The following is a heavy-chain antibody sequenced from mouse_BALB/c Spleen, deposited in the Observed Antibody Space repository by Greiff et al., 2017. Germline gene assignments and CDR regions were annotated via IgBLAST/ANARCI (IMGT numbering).Heavy chain of an antibody. CDR2: IRNKANGYTT. D-gene: IGHD3-3*01. CDR1: GFTFTDYY. V-gene: IGHV7-3*02. CDR3: ARDRWGCNPY. J-gene: IGHJ3*01. Sequence: EVKLMESGGGLVQPGGSLRLSCATSGFTFTDYYMSWVRQPPGKALEWLGFIRNKANGYTTEYSASVKGRFTISRDNSQSILYLQMNTLRAEDSATYYCARDRWGCNPYWGQGTLVTVSA.